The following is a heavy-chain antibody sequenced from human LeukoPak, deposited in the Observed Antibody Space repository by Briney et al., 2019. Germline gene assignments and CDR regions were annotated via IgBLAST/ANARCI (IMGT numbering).Heavy chain of an antibody. CDR3: AKGRKDFDTNLGPFAS. CDR2: VHDSAGT. Sequence: SETLSLTCTVSGGSINKYYWSWIRQSPGKGLEWLGYVHDSAGTIYNPSLKSRVTISVGTAKTQLSLKVTSVTTADTAVSYCAKGRKDFDTNLGPFASCGQGILVTVSS. CDR1: GGSINKYY. J-gene: IGHJ4*02. V-gene: IGHV4-59*01. D-gene: IGHD3-9*01.